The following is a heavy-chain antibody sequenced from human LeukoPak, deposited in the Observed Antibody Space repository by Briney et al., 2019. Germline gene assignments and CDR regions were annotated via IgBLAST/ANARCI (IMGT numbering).Heavy chain of an antibody. D-gene: IGHD3-10*01. J-gene: IGHJ5*02. CDR2: VSSTGSGT. Sequence: PGGSLRLSCVASGFTFSTYGMSWVRQAPGKGLEWVAAVSSTGSGTYYPDSLKGRFIISRDNSQNTVFLQMNSLRPEDTAFYFCAKDGPLLWFGPTDALGQGILVTVSS. V-gene: IGHV3-23*01. CDR3: AKDGPLLWFGPTDA. CDR1: GFTFSTYG.